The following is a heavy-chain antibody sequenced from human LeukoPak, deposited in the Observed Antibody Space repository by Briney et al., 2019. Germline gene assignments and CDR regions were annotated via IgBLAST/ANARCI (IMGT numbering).Heavy chain of an antibody. V-gene: IGHV4-61*02. CDR1: GGSISSGSYY. J-gene: IGHJ4*02. CDR2: IYTSGST. Sequence: SQTLSLTCTVSGGSISSGSYYWSWIRQPAGKGLEWIGRIYTSGSTNYNPSLKSRVTISVDTSKNQFPLKLSSVTAADTAVYYCAREGDFGELPYYFDYWGQGTLVTVSS. CDR3: AREGDFGELPYYFDY. D-gene: IGHD3-10*01.